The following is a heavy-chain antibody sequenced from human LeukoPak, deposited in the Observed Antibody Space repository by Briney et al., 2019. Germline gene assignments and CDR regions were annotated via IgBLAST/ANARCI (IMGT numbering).Heavy chain of an antibody. CDR1: GFTFSSYS. J-gene: IGHJ3*02. CDR3: ARDLYSSSMMGAFDI. CDR2: ISSSSSYI. Sequence: GGSLRLSCAASGFTFSSYSMNWVRQAPGKGLEWVSSISSSSSYIYYADSVKGRFTISRDNAKNSLYLQMNSLRAEDTAVYYCARDLYSSSMMGAFDIWGQGTMVTVSS. D-gene: IGHD6-13*01. V-gene: IGHV3-21*01.